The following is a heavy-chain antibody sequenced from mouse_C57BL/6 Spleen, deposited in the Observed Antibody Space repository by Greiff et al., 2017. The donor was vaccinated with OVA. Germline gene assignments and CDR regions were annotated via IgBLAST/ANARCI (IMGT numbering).Heavy chain of an antibody. J-gene: IGHJ2*01. CDR3: ARYDGYLDY. CDR1: GYTFTSYW. Sequence: VQLQQPGAELVRPGTSVKLSCKASGYTFTSYWMHWVKQRPGQGLEWIGVIDPSDSYTNYNQKFKGKATLTVDTSSSTAYMPLSSLTSEDSAVYYCARYDGYLDYWGQGTTLTVSS. V-gene: IGHV1-59*01. D-gene: IGHD2-3*01. CDR2: IDPSDSYT.